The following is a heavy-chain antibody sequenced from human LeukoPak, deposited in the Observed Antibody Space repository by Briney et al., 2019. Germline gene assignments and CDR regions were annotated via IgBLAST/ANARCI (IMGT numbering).Heavy chain of an antibody. Sequence: PSETLSLTCTVSGGSISGGSYYWGWIRQPPGKGLEWIGNIYYSRSSYYNPSLKSRVTISVATSKNQFSLTLGSVTAAETAVYSCARGPLLGVFNYWGQGTLVTVSS. CDR3: ARGPLLGVFNY. J-gene: IGHJ4*02. CDR1: GGSISGGSYY. CDR2: IYYSRSS. D-gene: IGHD2-15*01. V-gene: IGHV4-39*01.